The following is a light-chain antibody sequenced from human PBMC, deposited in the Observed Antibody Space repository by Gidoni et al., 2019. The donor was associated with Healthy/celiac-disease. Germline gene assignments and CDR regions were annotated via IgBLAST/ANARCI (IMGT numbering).Light chain of an antibody. Sequence: DIVLTQSPLSLPVTPGGPASISFKSSHSLLHSNGYNYLDWYLQKPGQSPQLLIYLGSNRASGVPDRFSGSGSGTDFTLKISRVEAEDVGVYYCMQALQTPLTFGHXTKVDIK. J-gene: IGKJ3*01. CDR3: MQALQTPLT. CDR2: LGS. V-gene: IGKV2-28*01. CDR1: HSLLHSNGYNY.